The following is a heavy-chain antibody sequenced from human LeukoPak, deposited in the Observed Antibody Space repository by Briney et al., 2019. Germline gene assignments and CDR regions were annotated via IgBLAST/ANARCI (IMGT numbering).Heavy chain of an antibody. CDR1: GGSFSGYY. Sequence: PSETLSLTCAVYGGSFSGYYWSWIRQPPGKGLEWIGSTYHSGSTYYNPSLKSRVTISVDTSKNQFSLKLSSVTAADTAVYYCARGLQLSVTYYDFWSGYHEDWFDPWGQGTLVTVSS. CDR3: ARGLQLSVTYYDFWSGYHEDWFDP. CDR2: TYHSGST. J-gene: IGHJ5*02. V-gene: IGHV4-34*01. D-gene: IGHD3-3*01.